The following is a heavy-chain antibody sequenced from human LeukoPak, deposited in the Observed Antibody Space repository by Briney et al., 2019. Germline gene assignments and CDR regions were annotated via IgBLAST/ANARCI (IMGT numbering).Heavy chain of an antibody. J-gene: IGHJ4*02. V-gene: IGHV3-23*01. CDR3: AKDGRDGSNYVRPYFDD. Sequence: EGSLRLSCAASGFTFSSYGMSWVRQAPGKGLEWVSGITGSGGSTNYADSVKGRFTISRDNSKNTLYLQMNSLRAEDTAVYYCAKDGRDGSNYVRPYFDDWGQGTLVTVSS. CDR1: GFTFSSYG. D-gene: IGHD5-24*01. CDR2: ITGSGGST.